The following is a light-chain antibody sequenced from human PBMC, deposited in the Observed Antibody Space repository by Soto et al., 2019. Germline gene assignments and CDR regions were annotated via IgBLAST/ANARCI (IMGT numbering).Light chain of an antibody. CDR2: DVS. J-gene: IGLJ1*01. CDR3: CSYAGSYV. CDR1: DSDFGGYKY. V-gene: IGLV2-11*01. Sequence: QSALTQPRSVSGSPGQSVTISCTGSDSDFGGYKYVSWYQQHPGKAPKLMIYDVSQRPSGVPDRFSGSTSGNMASLTISGLQAEDEADYYCCSYAGSYVFGTGTKLTVL.